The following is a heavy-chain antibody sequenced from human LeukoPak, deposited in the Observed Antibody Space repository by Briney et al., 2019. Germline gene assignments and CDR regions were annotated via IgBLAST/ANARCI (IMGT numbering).Heavy chain of an antibody. J-gene: IGHJ2*01. CDR2: ISAYNGNT. V-gene: IGHV1-18*01. CDR1: GYTFTSYG. D-gene: IGHD3-9*01. CDR3: ARAPDILTGWYFDL. Sequence: VASVKVSCKASGYTFTSYGISWVRQAPGQGLEWMGWISAYNGNTNYAQKLQGRVTMTTDTSTSTAYMELRSLRSDDTAVYYCARAPDILTGWYFDLWGRGTLVTVSS.